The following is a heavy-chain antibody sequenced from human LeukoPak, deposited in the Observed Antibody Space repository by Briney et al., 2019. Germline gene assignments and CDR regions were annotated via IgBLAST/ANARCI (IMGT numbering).Heavy chain of an antibody. V-gene: IGHV4-39*01. CDR1: GGSISSSTYL. D-gene: IGHD6-13*01. Sequence: SETLSLTCTVSGGSISSSTYLWGWIRQPPGKGLEWIGSIYYSGTTYYNPSLKSRVTISVDTSKNQFSLKLSSVIAADTAVYYCARVAAARTRWFDPWGQGTLVTVSS. J-gene: IGHJ5*02. CDR3: ARVAAARTRWFDP. CDR2: IYYSGTT.